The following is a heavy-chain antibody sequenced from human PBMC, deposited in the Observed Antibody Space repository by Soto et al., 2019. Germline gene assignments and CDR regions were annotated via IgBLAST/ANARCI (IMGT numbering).Heavy chain of an antibody. CDR2: IWNDGSNK. V-gene: IGHV3-33*01. D-gene: IGHD4-17*01. Sequence: QTGGSLRLSCAASGFTFSSYGMHWVRQAPGKGLEWVAVIWNDGSNKYYADSVKGRFTISRDNSKNTLYLQMNSLRAEDTAVYYCARDPSTVTCPYYFHTWGQGPLVTVSS. CDR3: ARDPSTVTCPYYFHT. CDR1: GFTFSSYG. J-gene: IGHJ4*02.